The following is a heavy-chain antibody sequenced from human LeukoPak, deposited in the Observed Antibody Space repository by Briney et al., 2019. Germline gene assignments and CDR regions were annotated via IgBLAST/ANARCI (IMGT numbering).Heavy chain of an antibody. CDR1: GFTFSSYS. CDR3: ARCPNYDFWSGYLMDV. Sequence: GGSLRLSCAASGFTFSSYSMNWVRQAPGKGLEWVSSISSSSSYIYYADSVKGRFTISRDNAKNSLYLQMNSLRAEDTAVYYCARCPNYDFWSGYLMDVWGKGTTVTVSS. CDR2: ISSSSSYI. J-gene: IGHJ6*04. D-gene: IGHD3-3*01. V-gene: IGHV3-21*01.